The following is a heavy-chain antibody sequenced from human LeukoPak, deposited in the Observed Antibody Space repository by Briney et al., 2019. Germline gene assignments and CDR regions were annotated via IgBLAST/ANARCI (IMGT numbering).Heavy chain of an antibody. Sequence: GGSLRLSCEASGFTFSSYWMHWVRQVPGEGLVWVSRINSDGSSTTYADSVKGRFTISRDNAKNTLNLQMNSLRVEDTAVYYCAREGRVTGYDFDYWGQGTLVTASS. CDR3: AREGRVTGYDFDY. J-gene: IGHJ4*02. V-gene: IGHV3-74*03. D-gene: IGHD5-12*01. CDR1: GFTFSSYW. CDR2: INSDGSST.